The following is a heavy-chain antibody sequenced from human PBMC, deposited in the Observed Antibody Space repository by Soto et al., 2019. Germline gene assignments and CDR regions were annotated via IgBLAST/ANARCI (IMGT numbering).Heavy chain of an antibody. V-gene: IGHV3-30-3*01. CDR3: ARDHGLTYAS. CDR2: ISYDGSNK. J-gene: IGHJ5*02. CDR1: GFTFSSYA. Sequence: QVQLVESGGGVVHPGRSLRLSCAASGFTFSSYAMHWVRQAPGKGLEWVAVISYDGSNKYYADSVKGRFTISRDNSKNTLYLQMNSLRAEDTAVYYCARDHGLTYASWGQGTLVTVSS. D-gene: IGHD3-9*01.